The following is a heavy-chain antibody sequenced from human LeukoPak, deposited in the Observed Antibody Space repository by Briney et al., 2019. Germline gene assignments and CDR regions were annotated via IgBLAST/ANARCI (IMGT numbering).Heavy chain of an antibody. D-gene: IGHD6-25*01. CDR1: GFTFSTYW. Sequence: GGSLRLSCAASGFTFSTYWMSWVRQAPGKGLEWVANIKQDGSEKYYVDSVKGRFIISRDNAKNSLYLQMNSLGAEDTAVYYCARYQGGGWDVWGQGTTVTVSS. V-gene: IGHV3-7*01. J-gene: IGHJ6*02. CDR3: ARYQGGGWDV. CDR2: IKQDGSEK.